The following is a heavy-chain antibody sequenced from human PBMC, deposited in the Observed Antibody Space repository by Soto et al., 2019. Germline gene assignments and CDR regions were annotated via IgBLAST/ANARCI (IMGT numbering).Heavy chain of an antibody. CDR2: ISSTSATI. D-gene: IGHD1-1*01. Sequence: QPGGSLRLSCAASGFTFNSYSMNWVRQAPGKGLEWISYISSTSATIYYADSVQGRFTVSRDNARNSLFLQMNGLRPDDTAVYYCATWHEREHAYDVWGQGTTVTVSS. CDR1: GFTFNSYS. CDR3: ATWHEREHAYDV. V-gene: IGHV3-48*04. J-gene: IGHJ3*01.